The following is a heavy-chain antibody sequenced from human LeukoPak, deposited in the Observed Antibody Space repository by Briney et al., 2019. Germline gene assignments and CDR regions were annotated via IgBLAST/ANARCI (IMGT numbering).Heavy chain of an antibody. CDR3: AKELPPLVKYYFDY. J-gene: IGHJ4*02. V-gene: IGHV3-30*18. D-gene: IGHD1-26*01. CDR2: ISYDGSNK. CDR1: GFTFSSYV. Sequence: GSLRLSCAASGFTFSSYVMSWVRQAPGKGLEWVAVISYDGSNKYYADSVKGRFTISRDNSKNTLYLQMNSLRAEDSAVYYCAKELPPLVKYYFDYWGQGTLVTVSS.